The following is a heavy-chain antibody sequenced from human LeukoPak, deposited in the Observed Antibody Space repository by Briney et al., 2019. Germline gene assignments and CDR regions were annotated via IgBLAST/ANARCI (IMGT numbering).Heavy chain of an antibody. CDR3: ARGWSATSFYAHWFDP. J-gene: IGHJ5*02. CDR2: LSHDGTNK. CDR1: GFTFSSYE. D-gene: IGHD5/OR15-5a*01. Sequence: GGSLRLSCAASGFTFSSYEMNWVRQAPGKGLEWVAVLSHDGTNKNYADSVRGRFTISTDIAHNALHLQMNSLRGEDTAVYYCARGWSATSFYAHWFDPWGQGTLVTVSS. V-gene: IGHV3-30*04.